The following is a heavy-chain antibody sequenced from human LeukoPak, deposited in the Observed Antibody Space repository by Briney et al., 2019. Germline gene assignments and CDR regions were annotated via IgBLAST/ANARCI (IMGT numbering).Heavy chain of an antibody. Sequence: SGGSLRLSCAASGFTFSSYSMTWVRQAPGKGLEWVSSISSSSSYIYYADSVKGRFTISRDNAKNSLYLQMNSLRAEDTAVYYCARDKYYDSSGYYRPNDAFDIWGQGTMVTVSS. CDR2: ISSSSSYI. D-gene: IGHD3-22*01. CDR1: GFTFSSYS. J-gene: IGHJ3*02. CDR3: ARDKYYDSSGYYRPNDAFDI. V-gene: IGHV3-21*01.